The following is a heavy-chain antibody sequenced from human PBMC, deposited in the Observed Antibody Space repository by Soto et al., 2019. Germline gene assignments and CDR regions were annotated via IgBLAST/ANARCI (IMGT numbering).Heavy chain of an antibody. D-gene: IGHD3-10*01. V-gene: IGHV4-59*01. CDR3: ARAGSLGYYYYYGMDV. CDR2: IYLGGSI. Sequence: PSETLSLTCSVSGASISTYYWTWIRQNPGKGLEWIGYIYLGGSINYNPSFKSRVIISVDTSKNHFSVKLSSVTAADTAVYYCARAGSLGYYYYYGMDVWGQGTTGTVSS. CDR1: GASISTYY. J-gene: IGHJ6*02.